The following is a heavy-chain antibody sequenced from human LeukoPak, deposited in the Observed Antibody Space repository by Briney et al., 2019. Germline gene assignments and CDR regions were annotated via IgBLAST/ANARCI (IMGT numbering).Heavy chain of an antibody. Sequence: GGSLRLSCAASGFTFSSYGMSWVRQAPGKGLEWVSSISSSSSYIYYADSVKGRFTISRDNAKNSLYLQMNSLRAEDTAVYYCARDRGCSSTSCYAAFDYWGQGTLVTVSS. CDR1: GFTFSSYG. CDR3: ARDRGCSSTSCYAAFDY. J-gene: IGHJ4*02. D-gene: IGHD2-2*01. CDR2: ISSSSSYI. V-gene: IGHV3-21*01.